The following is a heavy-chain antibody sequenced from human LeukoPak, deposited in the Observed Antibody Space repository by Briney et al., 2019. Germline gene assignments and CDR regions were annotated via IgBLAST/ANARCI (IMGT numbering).Heavy chain of an antibody. CDR2: ISAYNGNT. D-gene: IGHD4-17*01. J-gene: IGHJ6*03. Sequence: ASVKVSCKASGYTFTSYGISWVRQAPGQGLEWMGWISAYNGNTNYAQKLQGRVTMSTDTSTSTGYMELRSLRSDDTAVYYCARDTTVTNYYYYYMDVWGKGTTVTVSS. V-gene: IGHV1-18*01. CDR3: ARDTTVTNYYYYYMDV. CDR1: GYTFTSYG.